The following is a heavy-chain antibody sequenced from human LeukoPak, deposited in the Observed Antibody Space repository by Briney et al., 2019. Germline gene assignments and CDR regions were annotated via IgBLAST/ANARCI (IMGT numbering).Heavy chain of an antibody. CDR3: ASALLRYCSSTSCYTGGD. J-gene: IGHJ4*02. D-gene: IGHD2-2*02. CDR2: INPNSGGT. V-gene: IGHV1-2*02. Sequence: ASVKVSCXASGYTFTGYYMHWVRLAPGQGLEWMGWINPNSGGTNYAQKFQGRVTMTRDTSISTAYMELSRLRSDDTAVYYCASALLRYCSSTSCYTGGDWGQGTLVTVSS. CDR1: GYTFTGYY.